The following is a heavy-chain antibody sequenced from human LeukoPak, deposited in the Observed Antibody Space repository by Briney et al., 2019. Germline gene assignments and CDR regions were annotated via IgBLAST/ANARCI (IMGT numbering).Heavy chain of an antibody. D-gene: IGHD3-10*01. Sequence: PGGSLRLSCAASGFPVSSNSMTWVRQAPGKGLEWVSLIYSSSSTYYADSVKGRFTISRDNSENTLYLQMNSLRAEDTAVYYCATSYYYGSGSAFDYWGQGTLVTVSS. CDR1: GFPVSSNS. CDR2: IYSSSST. CDR3: ATSYYYGSGSAFDY. V-gene: IGHV3-53*01. J-gene: IGHJ4*02.